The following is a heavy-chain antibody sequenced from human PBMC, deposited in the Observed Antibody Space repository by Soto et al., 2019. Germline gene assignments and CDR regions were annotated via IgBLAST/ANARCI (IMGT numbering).Heavy chain of an antibody. CDR1: NGSISSGGYP. CDR3: ARAPPGPAPRWGV. V-gene: IGHV4-30-2*01. Sequence: LSLTCTVSNGSISSGGYPWSWIRHTPGKGLEWIVYIYPTGKTDYNPSLKNRATLSIDTSQNQFSLQLTSVTAADTAVYYCARAPPGPAPRWGVWGHGTTVTVSS. J-gene: IGHJ6*02. D-gene: IGHD3-16*01. CDR2: IYPTGKT.